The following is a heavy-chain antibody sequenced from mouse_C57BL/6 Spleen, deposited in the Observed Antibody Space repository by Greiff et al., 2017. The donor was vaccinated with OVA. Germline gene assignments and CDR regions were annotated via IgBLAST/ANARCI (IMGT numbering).Heavy chain of an antibody. D-gene: IGHD2-5*01. CDR3: ATYSNYEGRYFDV. V-gene: IGHV1-55*01. CDR1: GYTFTSYW. Sequence: QVQLQQPGAELVKPGASVKMSCKASGYTFTSYWITWVKQRPGQGLEWIGDIYPGSGSTNYNEKFKSKATLTVDTSSSTAYMQLNSLTSEDSAVYYCATYSNYEGRYFDVWGTGTTVTVSS. CDR2: IYPGSGST. J-gene: IGHJ1*03.